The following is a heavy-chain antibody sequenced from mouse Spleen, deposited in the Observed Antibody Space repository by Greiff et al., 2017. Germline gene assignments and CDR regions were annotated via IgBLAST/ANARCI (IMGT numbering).Heavy chain of an antibody. Sequence: VKLVESGAELVRPGSSVKISCKASGYAFSSYWMNWVKQRPGQGLEWIGQIYPGDGDTNYNGKFKGKATLTADKSSSTAYMQLSSLTSEDSAVYFCARGDYYGSSLFAYWGQGTLVTVSA. V-gene: IGHV1-80*01. J-gene: IGHJ3*01. D-gene: IGHD1-1*01. CDR1: GYAFSSYW. CDR2: IYPGDGDT. CDR3: ARGDYYGSSLFAY.